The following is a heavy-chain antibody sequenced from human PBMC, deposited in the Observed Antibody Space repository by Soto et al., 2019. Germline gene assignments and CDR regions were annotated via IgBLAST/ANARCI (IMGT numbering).Heavy chain of an antibody. CDR2: ISYDGSNK. D-gene: IGHD6-19*01. V-gene: IGHV3-30*03. Sequence: GGSLRLSCAASGFTFSSYGMHWVRQAPGKGLEWVAVISYDGSNKYYADSVKGRFTISRDNSKNTLYLQMNSLRAEDTAVYYCASLYSSGWYYFDYWGQGTLVTVSS. CDR3: ASLYSSGWYYFDY. CDR1: GFTFSSYG. J-gene: IGHJ4*02.